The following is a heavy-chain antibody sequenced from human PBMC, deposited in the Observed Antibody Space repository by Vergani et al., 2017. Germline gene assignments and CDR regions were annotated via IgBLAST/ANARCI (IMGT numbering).Heavy chain of an antibody. J-gene: IGHJ4*02. CDR3: ASPSKYCSGGSCYNY. Sequence: QLQLQESGPGLVKPSETLSLTCTVSGGSITYGAFYWGWIRQSPGKGLEWIGSIYYSENKFYNPSLESRVTLSIDTTKNQFSLKLKSVTAADTAVYYCASPSKYCSGGSCYNYWGQGTLVTVSS. CDR2: IYYSENK. CDR1: GGSITYGAFY. D-gene: IGHD2-15*01. V-gene: IGHV4-39*01.